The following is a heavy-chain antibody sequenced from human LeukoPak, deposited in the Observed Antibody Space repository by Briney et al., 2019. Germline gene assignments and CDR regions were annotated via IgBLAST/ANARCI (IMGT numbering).Heavy chain of an antibody. V-gene: IGHV4-31*03. J-gene: IGHJ5*02. D-gene: IGHD2-15*01. CDR2: IHSSGST. Sequence: SETLSLTCTVSGGSTNNPNYYWTWIRQHPGKGLEWIGYIHSSGSTFYSPSLKSRLTISLDTSKNQFSLKLSSVTAADTAVYYCARDSAYCSGGRCPKWFDPWGQGALVTVSS. CDR1: GGSTNNPNYY. CDR3: ARDSAYCSGGRCPKWFDP.